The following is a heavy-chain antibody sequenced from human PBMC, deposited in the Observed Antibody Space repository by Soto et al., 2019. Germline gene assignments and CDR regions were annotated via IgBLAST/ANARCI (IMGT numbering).Heavy chain of an antibody. J-gene: IGHJ3*02. CDR2: ISWDGGST. CDR3: AKDKGRLNWGSRAAFDI. V-gene: IGHV3-43*01. CDR1: GFTFDDYT. Sequence: GGSLRLSCAASGFTFDDYTMHWVRQAPGKGLEWVSLISWDGGSTYYADSVKGRFTISRDNSKNSLYLQMNSLRTEDTALYYCAKDKGRLNWGSRAAFDIWGQGTMVTVSS. D-gene: IGHD7-27*01.